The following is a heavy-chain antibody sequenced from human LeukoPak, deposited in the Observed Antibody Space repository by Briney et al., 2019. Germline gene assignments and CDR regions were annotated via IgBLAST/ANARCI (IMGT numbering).Heavy chain of an antibody. Sequence: SVKVSCKASGGTFSSYAISWVRQAPGQGLEWMGGIIPIFGTANYAQKFQGRVTITADESTSTAYMELSSLRSEDTAVYYCARDLGYFANWFDPWGQGTLSPSPQ. CDR2: IIPIFGTA. CDR1: GGTFSSYA. D-gene: IGHD2-15*01. CDR3: ARDLGYFANWFDP. V-gene: IGHV1-69*01. J-gene: IGHJ5*02.